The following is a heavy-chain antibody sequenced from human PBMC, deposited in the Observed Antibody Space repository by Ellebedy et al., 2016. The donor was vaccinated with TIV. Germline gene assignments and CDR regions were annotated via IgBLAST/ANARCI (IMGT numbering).Heavy chain of an antibody. D-gene: IGHD4-17*01. CDR2: IKQDGSEK. V-gene: IGHV3-7*01. CDR1: GFTFSSYW. CDR3: ARFGDYGDYVYWFDP. J-gene: IGHJ5*02. Sequence: GGSLRLSCAASGFTFSSYWMSWVRQAPGKGLEWVANIKQDGSEKYYVDSVKGRFTISRDNAKNSLYLQMNSLRAEDTAVYYCARFGDYGDYVYWFDPWGQGTLVTVSS.